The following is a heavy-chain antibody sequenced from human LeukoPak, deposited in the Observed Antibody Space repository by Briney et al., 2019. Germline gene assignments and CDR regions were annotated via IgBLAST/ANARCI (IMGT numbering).Heavy chain of an antibody. J-gene: IGHJ2*01. Sequence: GGSLRLSCEASGFNFSTNGMHWVRQAPGKGLEWVALIWFDGSNKHYADSAKGRFTVSRDNSKNTMYLQMNSLRAEDTAVYYCARVVSYYGSAYRLLDLWGRGTLVTVSS. CDR3: ARVVSYYGSAYRLLDL. CDR2: IWFDGSNK. D-gene: IGHD3-10*01. V-gene: IGHV3-33*01. CDR1: GFNFSTNG.